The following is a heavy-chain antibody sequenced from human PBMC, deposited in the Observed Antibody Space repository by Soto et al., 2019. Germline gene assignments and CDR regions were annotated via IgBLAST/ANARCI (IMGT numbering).Heavy chain of an antibody. D-gene: IGHD3-10*01. CDR1: GYSFMTYW. V-gene: IGHV5-51*03. J-gene: IGHJ6*02. CDR2: IYPRDSDT. Sequence: GESLKSAGNGSGYSFMTYWIGWVRQMPGKGLEWMGIIYPRDSDTRYSPSFEGQVTMSVDKSISTAYMELSRLRADDTAVYYCARATLLWFGERNYGMDVWGQGTTVTVSS. CDR3: ARATLLWFGERNYGMDV.